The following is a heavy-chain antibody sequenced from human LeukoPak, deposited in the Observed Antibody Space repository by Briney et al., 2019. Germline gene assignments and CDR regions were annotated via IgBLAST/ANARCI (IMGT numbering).Heavy chain of an antibody. J-gene: IGHJ4*02. CDR1: GYSIRSGYY. V-gene: IGHV4-38-2*02. CDR3: ARDRIYGSGSDHFDY. CDR2: IYHSGSI. D-gene: IGHD3-10*01. Sequence: SETLSLTCTVSGYSIRSGYYWGWIRQPPGKGLEWIGCIYHSGSIYHKPSLKSRVTISVDTSKNQFSLKLSSVTAADTAVYYCARDRIYGSGSDHFDYWGQGTLVTVSS.